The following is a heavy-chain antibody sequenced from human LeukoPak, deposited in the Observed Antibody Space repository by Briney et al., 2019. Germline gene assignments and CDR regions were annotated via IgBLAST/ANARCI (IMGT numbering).Heavy chain of an antibody. D-gene: IGHD3-9*01. V-gene: IGHV4-59*01. J-gene: IGHJ4*02. Sequence: KPSETLSLTCTVSGGSISSYYWSWIRQPPGKGLEWIGYIYYSGSTNYNPSLKSRVAISVDTSKNQFSLKLSSVTAADTAVYYCARSNYDILTGLYYFDYWGQGTLVTVSS. CDR2: IYYSGST. CDR3: ARSNYDILTGLYYFDY. CDR1: GGSISSYY.